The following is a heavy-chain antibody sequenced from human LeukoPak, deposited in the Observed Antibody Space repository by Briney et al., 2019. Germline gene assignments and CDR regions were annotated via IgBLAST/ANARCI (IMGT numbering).Heavy chain of an antibody. D-gene: IGHD6-13*01. Sequence: SETLSLTCTVSGGSISSSSYYWGWIRQPPGKGLEWIGSIYYSGSTYYNPSLKSRVTISVDTSKNQFSLKLSSVTAADTAVYYCARGYSSSWLGAWSPYYMDVWGKGTTVTISS. V-gene: IGHV4-39*07. J-gene: IGHJ6*03. CDR1: GGSISSSSYY. CDR2: IYYSGST. CDR3: ARGYSSSWLGAWSPYYMDV.